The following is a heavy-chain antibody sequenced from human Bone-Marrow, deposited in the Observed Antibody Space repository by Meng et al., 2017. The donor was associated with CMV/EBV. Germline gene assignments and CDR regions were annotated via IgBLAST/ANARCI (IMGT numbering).Heavy chain of an antibody. D-gene: IGHD6-13*01. CDR2: IYYSGST. Sequence: SETLSLTCTVSGGPISIYYWSWFRQPPGKGLEWIEYIYYSGSTNYNPSLKSRVTISVDTSKNQSSLKLSSVTAADTAVYYCARDRYSAAPGIAAAGTVSDYYYYGMDGWGQGTTVTVSS. CDR3: ARDRYSAAPGIAAAGTVSDYYYYGMDG. CDR1: GGPISIYY. V-gene: IGHV4-59*12. J-gene: IGHJ6*02.